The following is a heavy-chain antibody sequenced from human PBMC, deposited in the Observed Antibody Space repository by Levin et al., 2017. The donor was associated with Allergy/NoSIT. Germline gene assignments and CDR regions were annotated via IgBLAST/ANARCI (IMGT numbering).Heavy chain of an antibody. D-gene: IGHD1-26*01. V-gene: IGHV3-72*01. J-gene: IGHJ4*02. CDR3: ARVNSGSYNFDY. Sequence: LSLTCAVSGFTFSDHYMDWVRQAPGKGLEWVGRTRNKANSYITEYAASVKGRFTISRDASKNSLYLQMDSLKTEDTAVYYCARVNSGSYNFDYWGQGTLVTVSS. CDR1: GFTFSDHY. CDR2: TRNKANSYIT.